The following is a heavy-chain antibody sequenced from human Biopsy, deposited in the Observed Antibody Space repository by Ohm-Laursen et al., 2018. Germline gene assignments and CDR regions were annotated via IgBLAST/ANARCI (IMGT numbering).Heavy chain of an antibody. V-gene: IGHV4-39*01. Sequence: PGTLSLTCTVSGGSVSSNTNYWAWIRQPPGKGLEWIGSIFYSGIIYYNPSLKSRVSISVDTSKNQFPRNLNSVTAADTAVYYCARHPTGFWFDPWGQGTLVIVSS. CDR2: IFYSGII. CDR3: ARHPTGFWFDP. CDR1: GGSVSSNTNY. J-gene: IGHJ5*02.